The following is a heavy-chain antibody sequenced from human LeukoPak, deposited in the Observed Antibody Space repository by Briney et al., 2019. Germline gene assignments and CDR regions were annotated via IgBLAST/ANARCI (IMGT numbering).Heavy chain of an antibody. Sequence: SETLSLTCAVSGGSISSSNWWRWGRQPPGKGLEWMGEIYHNGSTNYNPSLQNRRIITVDKSKNRFSLKLSSVIAADTAVYYCASDPGRRGVDYWGQGTLVTASS. CDR1: GGSISSSNW. V-gene: IGHV4-4*02. CDR3: ASDPGRRGVDY. CDR2: IYHNGST. J-gene: IGHJ4*02. D-gene: IGHD2-15*01.